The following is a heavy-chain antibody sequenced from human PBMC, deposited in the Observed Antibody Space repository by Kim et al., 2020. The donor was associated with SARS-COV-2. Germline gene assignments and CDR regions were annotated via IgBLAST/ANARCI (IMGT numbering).Heavy chain of an antibody. J-gene: IGHJ2*01. CDR3: AKGPRYCSSTSCPPDDWCFDL. D-gene: IGHD2-2*01. Sequence: GGSLRLSCAASGFTFSSYGMHWVRQAPGKGLEWVAVIWYDGSNKYYADSVKGRFTISRDNSKNTLYLQMNSLRAEDTAVYYCAKGPRYCSSTSCPPDDWCFDLWGRGTLVTVSS. CDR2: IWYDGSNK. CDR1: GFTFSSYG. V-gene: IGHV3-33*06.